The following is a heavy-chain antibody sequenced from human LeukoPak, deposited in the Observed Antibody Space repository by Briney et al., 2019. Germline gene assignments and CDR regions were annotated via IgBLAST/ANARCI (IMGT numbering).Heavy chain of an antibody. CDR3: ARDSGYSSSWLDNYYYYGMDV. Sequence: ASVTVSCKASGGTFSSYAISWVRQAPGQGLEWMGGIIPIFGTANYAQKFQGRVTITADESTSTAYMELSSLRSEDTAVYYCARDSGYSSSWLDNYYYYGMDVWGQGTTVTVSS. J-gene: IGHJ6*02. V-gene: IGHV1-69*13. CDR2: IIPIFGTA. D-gene: IGHD6-13*01. CDR1: GGTFSSYA.